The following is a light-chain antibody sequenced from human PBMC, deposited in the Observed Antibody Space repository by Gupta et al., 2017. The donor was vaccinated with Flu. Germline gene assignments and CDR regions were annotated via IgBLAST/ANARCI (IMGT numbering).Light chain of an antibody. J-gene: IGKJ4*01. CDR1: QSFLHSNSYNY. Sequence: DIVMTQSPLSLPVTPGEPASISCRSSQSFLHSNSYNYLDWYLQKPGQSPRLLIYLGSNRASGVPDRFSGSRSGTDFTLKISRVEAEDVGVYYCIQALQTLLTFGGGTKVEIK. CDR2: LGS. CDR3: IQALQTLLT. V-gene: IGKV2-28*01.